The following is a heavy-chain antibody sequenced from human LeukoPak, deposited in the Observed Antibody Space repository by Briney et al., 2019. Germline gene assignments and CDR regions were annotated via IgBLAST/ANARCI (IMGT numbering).Heavy chain of an antibody. J-gene: IGHJ4*02. CDR3: AKAPYYDFWSGYPNYFDY. D-gene: IGHD3-3*01. CDR1: GFTFSSYA. Sequence: GGSLRLSCAASGFTFSSYAMSWVRQAPGKGLEWVSAISGSGGSTYYADSVKGRFTISRDNSKNTLYLQMNSLRAEDTAVYYRAKAPYYDFWSGYPNYFDYWGQGTLVTVSS. V-gene: IGHV3-23*01. CDR2: ISGSGGST.